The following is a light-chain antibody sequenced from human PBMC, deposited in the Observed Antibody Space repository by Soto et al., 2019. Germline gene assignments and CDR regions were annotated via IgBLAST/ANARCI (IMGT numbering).Light chain of an antibody. J-gene: IGKJ1*01. CDR3: QQYNSYPWT. Sequence: DIQMTQSPSTLSASVGDRVTITCRASQSISSWLAWYQQKPGKAPKLLIYKASSLESGVPSRFSGSGSGIEFTLTISSLQPDDFATYYCQQYNSYPWTFGQGTKVETK. CDR1: QSISSW. V-gene: IGKV1-5*03. CDR2: KAS.